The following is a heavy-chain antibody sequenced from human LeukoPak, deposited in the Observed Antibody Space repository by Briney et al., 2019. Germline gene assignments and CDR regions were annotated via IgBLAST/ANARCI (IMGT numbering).Heavy chain of an antibody. J-gene: IGHJ1*01. Sequence: GGSLRLSCAASGFTVFSNYMSWVRQAPGKGLEWVSLIYSGGSTYYADSVKGRFTISRDNSKNTLYLQINSLRAEDTAVYFCARCGGSYACFQHWGQGTLVTVSS. CDR1: GFTVFSNY. V-gene: IGHV3-66*01. CDR2: IYSGGST. D-gene: IGHD1-26*01. CDR3: ARCGGSYACFQH.